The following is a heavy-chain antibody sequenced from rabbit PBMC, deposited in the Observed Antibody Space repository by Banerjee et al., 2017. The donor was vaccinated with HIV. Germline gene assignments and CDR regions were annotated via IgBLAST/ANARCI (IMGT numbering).Heavy chain of an antibody. CDR2: IDPVFRST. Sequence: QEQLVESGGGLVQPGGSLKLSCKASGFDFCSYGVSCVRQAPGKGLEWIGYIDPVFRSTYYASWVNGRFTISSHNAQNTLYLQLNSLTAADTATYFCVSYDDYGDRNLWGQGTLVTVS. CDR3: VSYDDYGDRNL. J-gene: IGHJ4*01. CDR1: GFDFCSYG. V-gene: IGHV1S47*01. D-gene: IGHD2-1*01.